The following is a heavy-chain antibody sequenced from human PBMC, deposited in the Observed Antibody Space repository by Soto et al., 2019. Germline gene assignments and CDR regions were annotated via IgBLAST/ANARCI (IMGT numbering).Heavy chain of an antibody. CDR1: GFTFTSYA. J-gene: IGHJ4*02. Sequence: QVQVVESGGGVVQPGRSLRLSCAASGFTFTSYAMHWVRQAPGKGLEWVALISYDGSNKYYADSVKGRFTISRDNSKNTLYLRMNRLRAEDTALYYCARGHVSGDSSGYYFDYWGQGTLVTVSS. D-gene: IGHD3-22*01. CDR2: ISYDGSNK. V-gene: IGHV3-30-3*01. CDR3: ARGHVSGDSSGYYFDY.